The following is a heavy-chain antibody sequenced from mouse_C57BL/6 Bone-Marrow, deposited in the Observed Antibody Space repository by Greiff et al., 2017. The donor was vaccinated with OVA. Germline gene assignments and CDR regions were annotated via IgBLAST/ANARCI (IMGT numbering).Heavy chain of an antibody. D-gene: IGHD3-2*02. CDR2: ISSGGDYI. CDR3: TRDPAQATGFAY. V-gene: IGHV5-9-1*02. J-gene: IGHJ3*01. CDR1: GFTFSSYA. Sequence: EVQGVESGEGLVKPGGSLKLSCAASGFTFSSYAMSWVRQTPEKRLEWVAYISSGGDYIYYADTVTGRFTISRDNARNTLYLQMSSLKSEDTAKYYCTRDPAQATGFAYWGQGTLVTVSA.